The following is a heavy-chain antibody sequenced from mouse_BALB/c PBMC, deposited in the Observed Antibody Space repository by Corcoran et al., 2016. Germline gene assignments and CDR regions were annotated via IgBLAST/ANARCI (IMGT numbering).Heavy chain of an antibody. CDR1: GYTFTNYG. J-gene: IGHJ4*01. CDR3: AREPYAMDY. Sequence: QIQLVQSGPELKKPGETVKISCKASGYTFTNYGMNWVKQAPGKGLKGMGWINTYTGEPTYADDFKGRFAFSLETSASTAYLQINNLKNEDTATYFCAREPYAMDYWGQGTSVIVSS. D-gene: IGHD6-1*01. V-gene: IGHV9-3-1*01. CDR2: INTYTGEP.